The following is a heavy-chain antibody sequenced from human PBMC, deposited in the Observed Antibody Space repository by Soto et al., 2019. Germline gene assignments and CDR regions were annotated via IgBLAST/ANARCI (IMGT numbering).Heavy chain of an antibody. J-gene: IGHJ4*02. CDR2: IFPGDSDI. V-gene: IGHV5-51*01. CDR1: GYTFTDYW. Sequence: PGESLKISCKTSGYTFTDYWIGWVRQMPGRGLEWMAIIFPGDSDIRYSPSFQGQVIISADKSISTAYLQWGSLRASDTAMYYCAKIVGVTRRIEYWGQGSLFTVSS. CDR3: AKIVGVTRRIEY. D-gene: IGHD1-26*01.